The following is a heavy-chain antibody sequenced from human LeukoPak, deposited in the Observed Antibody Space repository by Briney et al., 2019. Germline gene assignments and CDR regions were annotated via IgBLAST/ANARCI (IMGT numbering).Heavy chain of an antibody. D-gene: IGHD2-15*01. CDR2: INPNSGGT. J-gene: IGHJ6*02. CDR1: GYTFTGYY. CDR3: ARAPVVEDGMDV. Sequence: ASVKVSCKASGYTFTGYYMHWVRQAPGQGLEWMGWINPNSGGTNYAQKFQGWVTMTRDTSISTAYMELSRLRSDDTAVYYCARAPVVEDGMDVWGQGTTVTVSS. V-gene: IGHV1-2*04.